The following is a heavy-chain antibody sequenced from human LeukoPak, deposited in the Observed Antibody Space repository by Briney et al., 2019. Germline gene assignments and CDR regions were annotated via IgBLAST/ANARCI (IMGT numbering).Heavy chain of an antibody. CDR3: AALSRGYSGYDLDY. J-gene: IGHJ4*02. D-gene: IGHD5-12*01. CDR2: ITSSSTYM. V-gene: IGHV3-21*01. CDR1: GSTFSSYS. Sequence: GGSLRLSCAASGSTFSSYSMNWVRQAPGKGLEWVSCITSSSTYMYYADSVKGRFTISRDNAKNSLYLQMNSLRAEDTAAYYCAALSRGYSGYDLDYWGQGTLVTVSS.